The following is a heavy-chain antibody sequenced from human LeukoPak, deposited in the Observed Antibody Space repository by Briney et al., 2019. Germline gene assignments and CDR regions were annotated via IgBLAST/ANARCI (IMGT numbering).Heavy chain of an antibody. D-gene: IGHD6-19*01. CDR2: INWNGGST. Sequence: RPGGSLRLSCAASGFTFDDYGMSWVRQAPGKGLEWVSGINWNGGSTGYADSVKGRFTRSRDNDKNSLYLQMNSLRAEDTALYYCARVTSSGWSSYFDYWGQGTLVTVSS. CDR3: ARVTSSGWSSYFDY. V-gene: IGHV3-20*04. CDR1: GFTFDDYG. J-gene: IGHJ4*02.